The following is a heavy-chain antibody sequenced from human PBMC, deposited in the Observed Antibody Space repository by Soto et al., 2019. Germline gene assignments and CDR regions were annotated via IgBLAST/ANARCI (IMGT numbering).Heavy chain of an antibody. CDR2: ISYDGSNK. CDR3: ARDYGSDAFDI. V-gene: IGHV3-30-3*01. Sequence: QVQLVESGGGVVQPGRSLRLSCAASGFTFSSYAMHWVRQAPGKGLEWVAVISYDGSNKYYADSVKGRFTISRDNSKNTLYLQMNSLRAEDTAVYYCARDYGSDAFDIWGQGTMVTVSS. D-gene: IGHD3-10*01. CDR1: GFTFSSYA. J-gene: IGHJ3*02.